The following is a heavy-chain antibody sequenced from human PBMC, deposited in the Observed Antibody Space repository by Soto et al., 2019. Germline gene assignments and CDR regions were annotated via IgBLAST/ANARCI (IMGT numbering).Heavy chain of an antibody. CDR3: ARDAPYSSSWYSSYYYYGMDV. J-gene: IGHJ6*02. V-gene: IGHV1-18*01. Sequence: QVQLVQSGAEVKKPGASVKVSCKASGYTFTSYGISWVRQAPGQGLEWMGWISAYNGNTNYAQKLQGSVTMTTDTSTSTAYMELRSLRSDDTAVYYCARDAPYSSSWYSSYYYYGMDVWGQGTTVTVSS. CDR1: GYTFTSYG. CDR2: ISAYNGNT. D-gene: IGHD6-13*01.